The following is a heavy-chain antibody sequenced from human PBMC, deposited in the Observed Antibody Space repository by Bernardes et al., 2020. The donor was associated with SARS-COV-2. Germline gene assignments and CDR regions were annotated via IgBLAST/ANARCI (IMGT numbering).Heavy chain of an antibody. CDR1: GFTFSSYA. Sequence: GGSLRLSCAASGFTFSSYAMSWVRQAPGKGLEWVSAISGSGGSTYYADSVKGRFTISRDNSKNTLYLQMNSLRAEDTAVYYCAKDRGPGFYQPLLLHYYGRDVWCQGTTVTVSS. J-gene: IGHJ6*02. D-gene: IGHD2-2*01. CDR3: AKDRGPGFYQPLLLHYYGRDV. V-gene: IGHV3-23*01. CDR2: ISGSGGST.